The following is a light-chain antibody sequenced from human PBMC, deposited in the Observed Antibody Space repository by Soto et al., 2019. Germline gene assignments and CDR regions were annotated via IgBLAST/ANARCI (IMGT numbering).Light chain of an antibody. CDR2: SND. CDR1: SSNIGRNT. V-gene: IGLV1-44*01. Sequence: QAVVTQPPSASGTPGQRVTISCSGSSSNIGRNTVNWYQQLPGTAPKLLIYSNDRRPSGVPDRFSGSKSGTSASLAISGLQSEDGADYYCAAWDDSLNGPVFGGGTKVTVL. J-gene: IGLJ2*01. CDR3: AAWDDSLNGPV.